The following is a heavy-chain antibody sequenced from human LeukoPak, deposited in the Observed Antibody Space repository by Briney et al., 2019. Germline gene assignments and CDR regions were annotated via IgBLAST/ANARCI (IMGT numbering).Heavy chain of an antibody. CDR3: VRGGGLITVVLVNGFDL. CDR2: TSYVGGNI. V-gene: IGHV3-30*09. Sequence: GGSLRLSCAASGFAFNTYALHWVRQAPGKGLEWLTRTSYVGGNIYYADSVKGRFAISRDNSKNTLYLEMNSLRPEDTAVYYCVRGGGLITVVLVNGFDLWGQGTVVTVSS. CDR1: GFAFNTYA. J-gene: IGHJ3*01. D-gene: IGHD2-8*02.